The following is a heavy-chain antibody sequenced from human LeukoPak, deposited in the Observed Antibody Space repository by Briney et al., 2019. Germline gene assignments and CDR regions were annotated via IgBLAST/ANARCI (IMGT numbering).Heavy chain of an antibody. D-gene: IGHD2-2*03. CDR1: GGSISSGSYY. CDR3: AREELVIVVVPAAIAGHDAFDI. J-gene: IGHJ3*02. CDR2: IYTSGST. Sequence: SQTLSLTCTVSGGSISSGSYYWSWIRQPAGKGLEWLGRIYTSGSTNYDPSLKSRVTISVDTSKNQFSLKLSSVTAADTAVYYCAREELVIVVVPAAIAGHDAFDIWGQGTMVTVSS. V-gene: IGHV4-61*02.